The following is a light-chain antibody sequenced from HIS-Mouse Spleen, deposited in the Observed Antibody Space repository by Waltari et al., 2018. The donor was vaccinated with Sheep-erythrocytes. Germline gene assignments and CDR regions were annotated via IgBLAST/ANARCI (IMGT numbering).Light chain of an antibody. CDR2: DVS. J-gene: IGLJ1*01. CDR1: SSDGGGYNY. Sequence: QSALTQPRSVSGSTGQSVTISCSGTSSDGGGYNYVSWYQQHPGKAPKLMIYDVSKRPSGVPDRFSGSKSGNTASLTISGLQAEDEADYYCCSYAGSYNHVFATGTKVTVL. V-gene: IGLV2-11*01. CDR3: CSYAGSYNHV.